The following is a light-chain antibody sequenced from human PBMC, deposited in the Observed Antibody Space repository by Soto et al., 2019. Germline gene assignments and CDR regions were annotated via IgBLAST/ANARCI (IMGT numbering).Light chain of an antibody. V-gene: IGLV2-14*01. Sequence: SAMARPGKECRSRGQSINISCTGTSSDVGGYNYVSWYQQHPGKAPKLMIYEVSNRPSGVSNRSSGSKSGNTASLTISGLQAEDEADYYCSSYTSSTFYVFGTGTKVTVL. CDR3: SSYTSSTFYV. J-gene: IGLJ1*01. CDR1: SSDVGGYNY. CDR2: EVS.